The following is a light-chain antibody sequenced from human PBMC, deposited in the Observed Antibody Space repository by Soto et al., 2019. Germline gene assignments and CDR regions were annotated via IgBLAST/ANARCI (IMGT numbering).Light chain of an antibody. V-gene: IGKV3-20*01. CDR2: GAS. J-gene: IGKJ1*01. CDR1: QSVSSSH. CDR3: QHYGSSPT. Sequence: EIVMTQSRSTLSVSPGPRSTLPCRASQSVSSSHLAWYQQKPGQAPTLLIYGASSRATGIPDRFSGGGSGTDFTLTISRLEPDDVAVYYCQHYGSSPTFGQGTKVDIK.